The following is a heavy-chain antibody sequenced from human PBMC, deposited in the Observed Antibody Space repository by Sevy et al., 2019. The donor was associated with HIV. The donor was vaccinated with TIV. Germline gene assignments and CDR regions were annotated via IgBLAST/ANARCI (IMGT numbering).Heavy chain of an antibody. Sequence: SETLSLTCAVSGYSISSDYYWGWIRQPPGKGLEWIGSIYHSGYSYYNPSLKSRVTISVDTSKNQFSLKLSSVIAADTAVFYCARAIGIQVAGLYYFDYWGQGTLVTVSS. CDR3: ARAIGIQVAGLYYFDY. CDR1: GYSISSDYY. D-gene: IGHD6-19*01. J-gene: IGHJ4*02. CDR2: IYHSGYS. V-gene: IGHV4-38-2*01.